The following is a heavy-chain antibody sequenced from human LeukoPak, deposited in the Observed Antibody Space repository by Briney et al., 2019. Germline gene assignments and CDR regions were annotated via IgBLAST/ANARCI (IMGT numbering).Heavy chain of an antibody. J-gene: IGHJ4*02. V-gene: IGHV3-23*01. CDR1: GLTFSSYA. CDR2: ISNSDNKP. D-gene: IGHD2-21*01. Sequence: GGSLRLSCAASGLTFSSYAMSWVRQAPGKGLEWVSTISNSDNKPYYADSVKGRFTISRDNSKNTLHLQMNSLTAEDTAMYYCARAPVTSCRGAYCYPFDYWGQGTLVTVSS. CDR3: ARAPVTSCRGAYCYPFDY.